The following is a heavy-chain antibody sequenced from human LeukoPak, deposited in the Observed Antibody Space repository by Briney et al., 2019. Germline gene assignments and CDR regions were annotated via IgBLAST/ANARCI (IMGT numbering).Heavy chain of an antibody. CDR3: ARDNGGDYVHHGMDV. J-gene: IGHJ6*02. D-gene: IGHD4-17*01. V-gene: IGHV4-30-4*01. CDR1: GGSISSGDYY. CDR2: IYYSGST. Sequence: PSETLSLTCTVSGGSISSGDYYWSWIGQPPGEGLGWIGYIYYSGSTYYNPSLKSRVTISVDTSKNQFSLKLSSVTAADTAVYYCARDNGGDYVHHGMDVWGQGTTVTVSS.